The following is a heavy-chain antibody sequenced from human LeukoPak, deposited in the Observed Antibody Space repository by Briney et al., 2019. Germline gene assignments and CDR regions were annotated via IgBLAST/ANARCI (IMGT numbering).Heavy chain of an antibody. CDR3: ARDFAAAVPRGIDC. CDR2: ISGSGGST. V-gene: IGHV3-23*01. D-gene: IGHD6-13*01. Sequence: PGGSLRLSYAASGFTFSSYAMSWVRQAPGKGLEWVSAISGSGGSTYYADSGKGRFTISRDNSKNTLYVQMNSLRAEDTAVYYCARDFAAAVPRGIDCWGQGTLVTVSS. CDR1: GFTFSSYA. J-gene: IGHJ4*02.